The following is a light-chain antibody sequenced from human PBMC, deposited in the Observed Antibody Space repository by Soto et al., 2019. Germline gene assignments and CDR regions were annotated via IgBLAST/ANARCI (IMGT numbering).Light chain of an antibody. CDR1: QSVSSN. V-gene: IGKV3-15*01. CDR3: QQYNNWPPST. Sequence: EIVMTQSPATLSVSPGERATLSCRASQSVSSNLAWYQQKPGQAPRLLIYGASTRATGIPARFSGSGSGTALTPIISSMQSADFAVYYCQQYNNWPPSTFGQGTKLEIK. J-gene: IGKJ2*01. CDR2: GAS.